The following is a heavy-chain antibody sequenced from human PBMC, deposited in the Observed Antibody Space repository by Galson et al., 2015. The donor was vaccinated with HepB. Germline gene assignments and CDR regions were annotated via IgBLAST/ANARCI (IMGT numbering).Heavy chain of an antibody. D-gene: IGHD2-15*01. Sequence: SLRLSCATSGFTFSEYTMSWVRQAPGKGLEWVAFIRSNAYGATTEYAASVKGRFTISRDESKSIAYLQMNSLKTEDTAVYFCTKEVVVAASAARLDPWGQGTLVTVSA. J-gene: IGHJ5*02. CDR3: TKEVVVAASAARLDP. CDR1: GFTFSEYT. V-gene: IGHV3-49*04. CDR2: IRSNAYGATT.